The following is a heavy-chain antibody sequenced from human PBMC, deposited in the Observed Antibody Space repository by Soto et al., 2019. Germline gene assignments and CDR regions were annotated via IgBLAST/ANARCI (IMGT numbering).Heavy chain of an antibody. CDR3: AKDLHWYGMDV. Sequence: EVQLLESEGGLVQPGESLRLSCAASGFTFGNYFMNWVRQAPGKGLEWVSDISSNGGRTHYADSVRGRFTISRDNSRNTLYLQMSSLRAEDTALYYCAKDLHWYGMDVWGQGTTVTVSS. V-gene: IGHV3-23*01. D-gene: IGHD1-1*01. CDR2: ISSNGGRT. J-gene: IGHJ6*02. CDR1: GFTFGNYF.